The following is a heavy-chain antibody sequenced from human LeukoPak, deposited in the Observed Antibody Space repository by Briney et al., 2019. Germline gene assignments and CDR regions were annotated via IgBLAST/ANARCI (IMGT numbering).Heavy chain of an antibody. V-gene: IGHV1-18*01. Sequence: GASVKVSCKASGYTFTSYGISWVRQAPGQGLEWMGWISAYNGNTKYAQKLQGRVTMTTDTSTSTAYMELRSLRSDDTAVYYCARDGYCSGGSCYFLAPFDYWGQGTLVTVSS. CDR1: GYTFTSYG. CDR3: ARDGYCSGGSCYFLAPFDY. J-gene: IGHJ4*02. D-gene: IGHD2-15*01. CDR2: ISAYNGNT.